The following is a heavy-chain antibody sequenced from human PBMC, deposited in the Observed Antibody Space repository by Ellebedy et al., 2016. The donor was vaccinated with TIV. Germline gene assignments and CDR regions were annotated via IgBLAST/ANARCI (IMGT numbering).Heavy chain of an antibody. Sequence: AASVKVSCKASGGTFSSYAISWVRQAPGQGLEWMGRIIPILGIANYAQKFQGRVTITADKSTSTAYMELSSLRSEDTAVYYCARDLTAMAISNFDYWGQGTLVTVSS. CDR2: IIPILGIA. D-gene: IGHD5-18*01. V-gene: IGHV1-69*04. CDR3: ARDLTAMAISNFDY. CDR1: GGTFSSYA. J-gene: IGHJ4*02.